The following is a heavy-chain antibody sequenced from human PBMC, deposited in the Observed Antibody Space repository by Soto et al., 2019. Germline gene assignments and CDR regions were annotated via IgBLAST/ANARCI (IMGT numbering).Heavy chain of an antibody. D-gene: IGHD5-18*01. CDR3: ALKRGYTYGPQSYFDY. CDR2: IYWDDDK. CDR1: GISLSTRGVG. V-gene: IGHV2-5*02. J-gene: IGHJ4*02. Sequence: QITLKESGPTLVEPTQTLTLTCTFSGISLSTRGVGVGWIRQPPGKALEWLALIYWDDDKRYSPSLKSRLTITKDTSKNQVVLTMTNMGPVDTATYYCALKRGYTYGPQSYFDYWGQGTLVTVSS.